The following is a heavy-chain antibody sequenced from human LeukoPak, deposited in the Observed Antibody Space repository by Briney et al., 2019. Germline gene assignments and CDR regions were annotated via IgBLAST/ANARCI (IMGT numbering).Heavy chain of an antibody. V-gene: IGHV3-20*04. Sequence: PGGSLRLSCAASGFTFDDYGMSWVRQAPGKGLEWVSGINWNGGSTGYAGSVKGRFTISRDNAKNSPYLQMNSLRAEDTALYYCARDGHGPYDYWGQGTLVTVSS. CDR3: ARDGHGPYDY. CDR1: GFTFDDYG. J-gene: IGHJ4*02. CDR2: INWNGGST.